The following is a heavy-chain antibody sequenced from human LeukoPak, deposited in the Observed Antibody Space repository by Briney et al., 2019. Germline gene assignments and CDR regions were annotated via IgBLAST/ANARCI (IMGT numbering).Heavy chain of an antibody. J-gene: IGHJ4*02. CDR1: GFTFGDYA. V-gene: IGHV3-49*03. CDR3: TRDEDGTAMVNYFDY. D-gene: IGHD5-18*01. Sequence: PGGSLRLSCTATGFTFGDYAMSWFRQAPGKGLEWVGFIRSKAYGGTTEYAASVEGRFTISRDDSKSIAYLQMNSLKTEDTAVYYCTRDEDGTAMVNYFDYWGQGTLVTVSS. CDR2: IRSKAYGGTT.